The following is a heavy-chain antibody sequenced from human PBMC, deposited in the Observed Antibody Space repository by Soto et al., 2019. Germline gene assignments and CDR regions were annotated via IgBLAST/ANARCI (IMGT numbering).Heavy chain of an antibody. Sequence: SGPTLVNPTETLTLTCTVSGFSLSNARMGVSWIRQPPGKALEWIAYIYYSGSTYYNPSLKSRVTISVDTSKNQFSLKLSSVTAADTAVYYCASLYSSGGYWGQGTLVTVSS. D-gene: IGHD6-25*01. CDR3: ASLYSSGGY. CDR1: GFSLSNARMG. CDR2: IYYSGST. J-gene: IGHJ4*02. V-gene: IGHV4-30-4*08.